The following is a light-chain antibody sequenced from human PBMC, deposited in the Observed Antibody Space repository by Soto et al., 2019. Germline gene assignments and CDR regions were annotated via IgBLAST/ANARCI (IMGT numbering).Light chain of an antibody. CDR2: DTS. J-gene: IGKJ4*01. CDR1: QSIRNF. V-gene: IGKV3-11*01. Sequence: ETVLTQSPATLSLSPGERATLSCRASQSIRNFLAWYQQKPGQAPRLLIYDTSNRATGIPARFSGSGSGTDFTLTISSLEPEDCAAYYCQQRSSWLTFGGGTKVEIK. CDR3: QQRSSWLT.